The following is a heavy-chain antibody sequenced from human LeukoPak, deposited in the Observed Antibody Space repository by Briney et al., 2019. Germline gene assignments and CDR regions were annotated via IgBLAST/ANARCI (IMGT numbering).Heavy chain of an antibody. Sequence: ASVKVSCKASGYTFTSHGISWVRQAPGQGLEWMGWISAYNGNTNYAQKLQGRVTMTTDTSTSTAYMELRSLRSDDTAVYYCARDVGIFGAAYGGNWFDPWGQGTLVTVSS. CDR2: ISAYNGNT. D-gene: IGHD3-3*01. V-gene: IGHV1-18*01. CDR1: GYTFTSHG. J-gene: IGHJ5*02. CDR3: ARDVGIFGAAYGGNWFDP.